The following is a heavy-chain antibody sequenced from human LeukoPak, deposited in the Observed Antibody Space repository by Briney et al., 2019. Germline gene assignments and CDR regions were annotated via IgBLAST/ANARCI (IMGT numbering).Heavy chain of an antibody. J-gene: IGHJ4*02. CDR3: ARVNLPLLGCGGDCAWEGFDY. D-gene: IGHD2-21*01. Sequence: ASVKVSCKASGYTFTSYDINWVRQATGQGLEWMGWTNPNSGNTGYAQKFQGRVTMTRNTSISTAYMELSRLRSDDTAVYYCARVNLPLLGCGGDCAWEGFDYWGQGTLVTVSS. V-gene: IGHV1-8*01. CDR1: GYTFTSYD. CDR2: TNPNSGNT.